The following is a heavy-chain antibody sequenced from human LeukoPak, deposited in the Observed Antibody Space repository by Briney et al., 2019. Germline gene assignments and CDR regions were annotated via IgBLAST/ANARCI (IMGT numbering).Heavy chain of an antibody. V-gene: IGHV3-23*01. Sequence: GGSLRLSCVASEFTFRDYGMSWVRQAPGKGLEWVSAISGSGGSTYYADSVKGRFTISRDNSKNTLYLQMNSLRAEDTAVYYCAKGGVMITFGGVIDYFDYWGQGTLVTVSS. D-gene: IGHD3-16*02. CDR1: EFTFRDYG. J-gene: IGHJ4*02. CDR2: ISGSGGST. CDR3: AKGGVMITFGGVIDYFDY.